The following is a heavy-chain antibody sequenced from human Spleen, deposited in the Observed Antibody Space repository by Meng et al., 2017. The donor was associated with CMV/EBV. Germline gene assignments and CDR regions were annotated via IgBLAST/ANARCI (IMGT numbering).Heavy chain of an antibody. CDR3: ARLIRGYDSVGWFDP. Sequence: SGDSVSSGPYYWSWIRQPPGKGLEWIGYLYYSGNTNYNPSLKSRVTMSVDTSKNQFSLKLSSVTAADTAVYYCARLIRGYDSVGWFDPWGQGTLVTVSS. CDR1: GDSVSSGPYY. V-gene: IGHV4-61*07. D-gene: IGHD3-3*01. CDR2: LYYSGNT. J-gene: IGHJ5*02.